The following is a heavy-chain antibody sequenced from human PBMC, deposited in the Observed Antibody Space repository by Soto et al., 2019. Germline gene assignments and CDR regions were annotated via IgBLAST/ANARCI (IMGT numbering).Heavy chain of an antibody. CDR3: ARDGRYIVVVPAAWGIDAFDI. CDR2: ISAYNGNT. V-gene: IGHV1-18*01. Sequence: QVQLVQSGAEVKKPGASVKVSCKASGYTFTSYGISWVRQAPGQGLEWMGWISAYNGNTNYAQKLQGRVTMTTDTSTSTAYMELRSLRSDDTAVYYCARDGRYIVVVPAAWGIDAFDIWGQGTMVTVSS. D-gene: IGHD2-2*01. J-gene: IGHJ3*02. CDR1: GYTFTSYG.